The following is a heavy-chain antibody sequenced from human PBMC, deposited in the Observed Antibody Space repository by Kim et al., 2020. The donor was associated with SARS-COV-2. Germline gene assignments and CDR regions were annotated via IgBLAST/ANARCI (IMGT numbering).Heavy chain of an antibody. Sequence: SETLSLTCAVSGGSISSSNWWSWVRQPPGKGLEWIGEIYHSGSTNYNPSLKSRVTISVDKSKNQFSLKLSSVTAADTAVYYCASFIVGAPMSGMDVWGQGTTVTVSS. V-gene: IGHV4-4*02. D-gene: IGHD1-26*01. CDR3: ASFIVGAPMSGMDV. CDR1: GGSISSSNW. CDR2: IYHSGST. J-gene: IGHJ6*02.